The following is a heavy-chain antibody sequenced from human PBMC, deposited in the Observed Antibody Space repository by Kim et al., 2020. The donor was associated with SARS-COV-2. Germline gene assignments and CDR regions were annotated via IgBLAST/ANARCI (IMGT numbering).Heavy chain of an antibody. Sequence: ASVKVSCKAAGYTFTNYAMNWVRQAPGQGLEWMGWIHTKTGIPTYAHGFTGRFVFSLDTSVSTAFLQISSLKAEDTAVYYCASGISMVQGGEFDYWGQET. CDR1: GYTFTNYA. V-gene: IGHV7-4-1*02. D-gene: IGHD3-10*01. J-gene: IGHJ4*02. CDR2: IHTKTGIP. CDR3: ASGISMVQGGEFDY.